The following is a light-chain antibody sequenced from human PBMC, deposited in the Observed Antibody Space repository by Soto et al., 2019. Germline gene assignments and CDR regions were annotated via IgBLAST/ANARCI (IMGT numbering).Light chain of an antibody. CDR3: QQYNSYWT. CDR2: DAS. CDR1: QNIDDW. J-gene: IGKJ1*01. Sequence: DVQMTQSPSTLSAAVGDRVTITCRASQNIDDWLAWYHQKPGKAPEVLIFDASNLQNGVPSRFSGSGSGTEFTLTISSLQPDDFATYYCQQYNSYWTFGQGTKVDIK. V-gene: IGKV1-5*01.